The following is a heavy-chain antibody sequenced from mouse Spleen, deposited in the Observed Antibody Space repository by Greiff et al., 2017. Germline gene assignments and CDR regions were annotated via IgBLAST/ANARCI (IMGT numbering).Heavy chain of an antibody. V-gene: IGHV1-50*01. CDR2: IDPSDSYS. CDR3: ARSYDFYAMDY. J-gene: IGHJ4*01. Sequence: QVQLQQPGAELVKPGTSVKLSCKASGYTFTTYWMQWVKQRPGQGLEWIGEIDPSDSYSNYNQKFKGKATLTVDTSSSTAYMQVSSLTSEDSAVYYCARSYDFYAMDYWGQGTSVTVSS. CDR1: GYTFTTYW. D-gene: IGHD2-14*01.